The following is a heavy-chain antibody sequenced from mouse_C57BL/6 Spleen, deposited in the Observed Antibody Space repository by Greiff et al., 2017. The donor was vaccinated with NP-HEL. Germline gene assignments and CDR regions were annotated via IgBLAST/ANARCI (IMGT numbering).Heavy chain of an antibody. V-gene: IGHV1-80*01. CDR1: GYAFSSYW. D-gene: IGHD2-5*01. CDR2: IYPGDGDT. CDR3: ARRSNYWFAY. J-gene: IGHJ3*01. Sequence: VKLQESGAELVKPGASVKISCKASGYAFSSYWMNWVKQRPGKGLEWIGQIYPGDGDTNYNGKFKGKATLTADKSSSTAYMQLSSLTSEDSAVYFCARRSNYWFAYWGQGTLVTVSA.